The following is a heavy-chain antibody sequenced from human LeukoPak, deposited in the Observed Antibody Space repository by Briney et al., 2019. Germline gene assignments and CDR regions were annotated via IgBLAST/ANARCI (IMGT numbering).Heavy chain of an antibody. J-gene: IGHJ6*04. V-gene: IGHV3-48*03. CDR3: AELAITMIGGV. D-gene: IGHD3-10*02. Sequence: PGGSLRLSCAASGFTFSSYEMNWVRQAPGKGLEWVSYISSSGRTIYYADSVKGRFTISRDNAKNSLYLQMNSLRAEDTAVYYCAELAITMIGGVGAKGTTVTISP. CDR1: GFTFSSYE. CDR2: ISSSGRTI.